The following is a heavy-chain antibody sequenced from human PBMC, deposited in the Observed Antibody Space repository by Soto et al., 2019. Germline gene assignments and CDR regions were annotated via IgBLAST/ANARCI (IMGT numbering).Heavy chain of an antibody. Sequence: QVQLQESGPRLVKPSGSLSLTCGVSGGTVASSHWWSWVRQSPSRGLEWIGNVYHTGDTNFNPSLQSRVTFSVDKSNHQSSLRLASLTAADTAVYFCAREIVTAGGNNYFDPWGPGTLVTVSS. D-gene: IGHD2-21*02. CDR1: GGTVASSHW. V-gene: IGHV4-4*02. CDR2: VYHTGDT. J-gene: IGHJ5*02. CDR3: AREIVTAGGNNYFDP.